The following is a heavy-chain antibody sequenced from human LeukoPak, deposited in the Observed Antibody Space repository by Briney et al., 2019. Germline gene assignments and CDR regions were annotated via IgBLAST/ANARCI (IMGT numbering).Heavy chain of an antibody. Sequence: GGSLRLSCAASGFTFSSYSMNWVRQAPGKGLEWVSSISSSSSYIYYADSVKGRFTISRDNAKNSLYLQMNSLRAEDTALYYCAKVPSYIEAFDIWGQGTMVTVSS. J-gene: IGHJ3*02. D-gene: IGHD1-14*01. CDR3: AKVPSYIEAFDI. V-gene: IGHV3-21*04. CDR1: GFTFSSYS. CDR2: ISSSSSYI.